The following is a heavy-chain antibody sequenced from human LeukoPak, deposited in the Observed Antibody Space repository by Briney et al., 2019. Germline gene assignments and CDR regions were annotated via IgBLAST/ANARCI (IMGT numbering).Heavy chain of an antibody. D-gene: IGHD3-10*01. J-gene: IGHJ2*01. CDR2: FDPEDGET. CDR3: ATEVSGSYFHWYFDL. CDR1: GYTLTELS. Sequence: ASVKVSCKVSGYTLTELSMHWVRQAPGKGLEWMEGFDPEDGETIYAQKFQGRVTMTEDTSTDTAYMELSSLRSEDTAVYYCATEVSGSYFHWYFDLWGRGTLVTVSS. V-gene: IGHV1-24*01.